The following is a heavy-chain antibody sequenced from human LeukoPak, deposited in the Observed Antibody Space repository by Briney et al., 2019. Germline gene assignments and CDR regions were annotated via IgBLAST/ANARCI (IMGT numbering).Heavy chain of an antibody. CDR1: GITLSNYG. D-gene: IGHD3-22*01. J-gene: IGHJ4*02. CDR3: AKRGVVIRVILVGFHKEAYYFDS. V-gene: IGHV3-23*01. Sequence: GGSLRLSCAVSGITLSNYGMSWIRQAPGKGLEWVAGISDSGGRTNYAHSVKGRFTISRDNPKNTLYLQMNSLRAEDTAVYFCAKRGVVIRVILVGFHKEAYYFDSWGQGTLVLVSS. CDR2: ISDSGGRT.